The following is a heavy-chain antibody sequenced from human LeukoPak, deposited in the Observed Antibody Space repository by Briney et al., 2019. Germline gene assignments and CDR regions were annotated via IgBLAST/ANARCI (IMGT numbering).Heavy chain of an antibody. CDR1: GFTFSSYA. CDR3: AKGRYGSSRYPFDY. CDR2: ISGSGGST. V-gene: IGHV3-23*01. Sequence: GGSLRLSCAASGFTFSSYAMSWVRQAPGKGLEWVSAISGSGGSTYYADSVKGRFTISRDNSKNTLYLQMNGLRAEDTAVYYCAKGRYGSSRYPFDYWGQGTLVTVSS. J-gene: IGHJ4*02. D-gene: IGHD6-13*01.